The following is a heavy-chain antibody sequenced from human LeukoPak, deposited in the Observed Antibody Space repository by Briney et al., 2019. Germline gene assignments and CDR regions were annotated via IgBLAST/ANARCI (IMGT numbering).Heavy chain of an antibody. CDR1: GFTFSSNW. V-gene: IGHV3-7*01. D-gene: IGHD3-10*01. J-gene: IGHJ3*02. Sequence: GGSLRLSCAASGFTFSSNWMSWVRQAAGKGLEWVANINPDGTTKLYVGSGTGRFTISRDNARNSLYLEMNSLRAEDTAVYYCARDLWEPVTRITMVRGVIADAFDIWGQGTMVTVSS. CDR3: ARDLWEPVTRITMVRGVIADAFDI. CDR2: INPDGTTK.